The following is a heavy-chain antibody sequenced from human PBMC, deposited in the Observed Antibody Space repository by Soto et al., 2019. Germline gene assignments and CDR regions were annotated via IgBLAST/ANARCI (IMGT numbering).Heavy chain of an antibody. D-gene: IGHD6-19*01. CDR3: ARDLAVAATGGYYYCVMDV. Sequence: GASVKVSCKASGYTFTSYGISWVRQAPGQGLEWMGWISAYNGNTNYAQKLQGRVTMTTDTSTSTAYMELRSLRSDDTAVYYCARDLAVAATGGYYYCVMDVWGKGTTVTVSS. V-gene: IGHV1-18*01. CDR1: GYTFTSYG. J-gene: IGHJ6*04. CDR2: ISAYNGNT.